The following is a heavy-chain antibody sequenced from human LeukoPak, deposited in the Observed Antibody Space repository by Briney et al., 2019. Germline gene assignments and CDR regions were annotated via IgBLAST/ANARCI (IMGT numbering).Heavy chain of an antibody. V-gene: IGHV3-72*01. J-gene: IGHJ4*02. CDR2: TRNKANGYTT. CDR1: GFTLSDHY. D-gene: IGHD3-3*01. Sequence: PGGSLRLSCAASGFTLSDHYVDWVRQAPGKGLEWVGRTRNKANGYTTEYAASVKGRFTISRDDSRNSLYLQMNSLKTEDTAVYYCTTDRGYDFWSGYLRYGLDYWGQGTLVTVSS. CDR3: TTDRGYDFWSGYLRYGLDY.